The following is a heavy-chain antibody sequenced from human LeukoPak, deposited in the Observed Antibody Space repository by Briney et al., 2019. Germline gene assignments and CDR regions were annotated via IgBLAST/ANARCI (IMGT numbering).Heavy chain of an antibody. CDR2: ISSSSSYT. V-gene: IGHV3-21*01. CDR3: SRAEFGGRYGGIFDY. Sequence: GGTLTLTCAASGVTFSSYSMNWVRQPPGKGLEWVSSISSSSSYTYYPDSVKGRFTISRDNVKNSLYLQMNSLRAEDTAVYYCSRAEFGGRYGGIFDYWGQGTLVTVSS. CDR1: GVTFSSYS. D-gene: IGHD1-26*01. J-gene: IGHJ4*02.